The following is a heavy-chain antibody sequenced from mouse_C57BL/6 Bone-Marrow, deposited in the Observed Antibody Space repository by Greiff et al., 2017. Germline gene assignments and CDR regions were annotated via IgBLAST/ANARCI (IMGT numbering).Heavy chain of an antibody. D-gene: IGHD1-1*01. J-gene: IGHJ1*03. CDR1: GYTFTSYG. CDR3: AKGYGSSYWYFDV. CDR2: IYPGSGNT. Sequence: QVQLQQSGAELARPGASVKLSCKASGYTFTSYGISWVKQRTGQGLEWIGEIYPGSGNTYYNEKFKGKATLTADKSSSTAYMELRSLTSEDSAVYVCAKGYGSSYWYFDVWGTGTTVTVSS. V-gene: IGHV1-81*01.